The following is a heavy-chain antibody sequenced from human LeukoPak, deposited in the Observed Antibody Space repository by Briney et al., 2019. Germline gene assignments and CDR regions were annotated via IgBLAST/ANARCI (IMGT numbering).Heavy chain of an antibody. CDR2: INSDGRTT. CDR1: GFTFGPFW. CDR3: VRDQGRYFSDY. J-gene: IGHJ4*02. D-gene: IGHD1-14*01. Sequence: GESLRLSCAASGFTFGPFWMHWVRQAPGKGLVWVSRINSDGRTTNYADSVKGRFTISRDNAKNMVYLQMNSLRVEDTAVYYCVRDQGRYFSDYWGQGTLVTVSS. V-gene: IGHV3-74*01.